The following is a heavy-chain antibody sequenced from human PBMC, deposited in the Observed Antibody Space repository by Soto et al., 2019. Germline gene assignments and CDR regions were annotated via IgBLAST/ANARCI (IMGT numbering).Heavy chain of an antibody. CDR2: INTDGSST. Sequence: GGSLRLSCVASGFTLSNYWIHWVRQAPGKGLVWVSRINTDGSSTTYADSVQGRFTITRDNAQNTVYLQMKSLSAEDTAVYYCARDRVYYNSGYYYDYGMDVWGQGTTVTVSS. CDR3: ARDRVYYNSGYYYDYGMDV. V-gene: IGHV3-74*01. J-gene: IGHJ6*02. D-gene: IGHD3-22*01. CDR1: GFTLSNYW.